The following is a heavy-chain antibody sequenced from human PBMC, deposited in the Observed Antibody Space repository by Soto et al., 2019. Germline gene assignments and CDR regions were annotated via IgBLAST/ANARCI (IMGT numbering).Heavy chain of an antibody. V-gene: IGHV3-23*01. CDR1: GFTLTRSA. Sequence: SGGSLRLSCAGSGFTLTRSAVSWVRQAPGKGLEWVSGISAGGGGTYYADSVKGRVTISRDVSKSTVYLQMNGLRVEDTAVYYCAKDVVQWVETFGYWGRGTLVTVSS. J-gene: IGHJ4*01. CDR2: ISAGGGGT. D-gene: IGHD6-19*01. CDR3: AKDVVQWVETFGY.